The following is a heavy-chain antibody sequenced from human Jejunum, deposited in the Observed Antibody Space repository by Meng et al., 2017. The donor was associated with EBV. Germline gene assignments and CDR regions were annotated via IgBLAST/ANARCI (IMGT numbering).Heavy chain of an antibody. Sequence: QLQEWGPGLVKPSQTLSLTCGVSDVSVNSDGYYWSWIRQPPGKGVEWIGYMSYSGSANYNPSLDGRITISLDRSKNQFSLKLTSVTAADTAIYFCTTERPGAGYFDPWGRGTLVTVSS. CDR1: DVSVNSDGYY. J-gene: IGHJ5*02. V-gene: IGHV4-30-4*01. CDR3: TTERPGAGYFDP. CDR2: MSYSGSA. D-gene: IGHD5-24*01.